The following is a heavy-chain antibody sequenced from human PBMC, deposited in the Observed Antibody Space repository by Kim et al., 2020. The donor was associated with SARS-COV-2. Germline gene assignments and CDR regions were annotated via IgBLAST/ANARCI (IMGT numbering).Heavy chain of an antibody. Sequence: SETLSLTCTVSGGSVSSGSYYWSWIRQPPGKGLEWIGYIYYSGSTNYNPSLKSRVTISVDTSKNQFSLKLSSVTAADTAVYYCARDAIYGAFDIWGQGTMVTVSS. J-gene: IGHJ3*02. CDR1: GGSVSSGSYY. V-gene: IGHV4-61*01. D-gene: IGHD3-10*01. CDR3: ARDAIYGAFDI. CDR2: IYYSGST.